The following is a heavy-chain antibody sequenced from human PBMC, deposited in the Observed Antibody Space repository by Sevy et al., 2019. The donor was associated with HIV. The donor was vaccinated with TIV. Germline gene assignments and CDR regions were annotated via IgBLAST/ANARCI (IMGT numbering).Heavy chain of an antibody. Sequence: ASVKVSCKVSGYTLTELSMHWVRQAPGKGLEWMGGFDPEDGETIYAQKFQGRVTMTEDTSTDTAYMELSSLRSEDTAVYYCATDPGITGTKNYRGQGTLVTVSS. J-gene: IGHJ4*02. CDR3: ATDPGITGTKNY. CDR1: GYTLTELS. V-gene: IGHV1-24*01. CDR2: FDPEDGET. D-gene: IGHD1-7*01.